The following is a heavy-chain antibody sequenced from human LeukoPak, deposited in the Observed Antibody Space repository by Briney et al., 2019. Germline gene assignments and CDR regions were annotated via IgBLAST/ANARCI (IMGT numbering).Heavy chain of an antibody. J-gene: IGHJ4*02. Sequence: PSETLSLTCTVSGGSISSYYWSWIRQPPGKGLEWIGYIYYSGSTNYNPSLKSRVTISEDTSKNQFSLRLSSVTAADTAVYYCAREPSGGYFFVDWGQGTLVTVSS. D-gene: IGHD3-22*01. CDR3: AREPSGGYFFVD. CDR1: GGSISSYY. V-gene: IGHV4-59*01. CDR2: IYYSGST.